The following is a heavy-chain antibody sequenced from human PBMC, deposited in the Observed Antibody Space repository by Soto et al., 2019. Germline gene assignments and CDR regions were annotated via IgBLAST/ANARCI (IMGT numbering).Heavy chain of an antibody. D-gene: IGHD3-10*01. CDR2: FSGSGGST. Sequence: EVQLLESGGGLVQPGGSLRLSCAASGLTFSSYAMSWVRQAPGKGLEWVSAFSGSGGSTYYADSVKGRFTISRDNSKNTLYLQMNSLRAEDTAVYYCAKVGGTYYYGSGSYYGYFDYWGQGTLVTVSS. V-gene: IGHV3-23*01. CDR3: AKVGGTYYYGSGSYYGYFDY. CDR1: GLTFSSYA. J-gene: IGHJ4*02.